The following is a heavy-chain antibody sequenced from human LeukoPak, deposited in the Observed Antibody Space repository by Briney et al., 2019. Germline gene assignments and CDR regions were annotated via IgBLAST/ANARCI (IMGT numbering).Heavy chain of an antibody. Sequence: SETLSLTCAVYGGSISSYYWNWIRQPAGKGLEWIGRIYTSGSTKYNPSLKSRVTMSVDTSKNQFSLKLSSVTVADTAVYYCARDGYYDSSGSYHRPFDYWGQGTLVSVSS. V-gene: IGHV4-4*07. D-gene: IGHD3-22*01. CDR1: GGSISSYY. CDR2: IYTSGST. J-gene: IGHJ4*02. CDR3: ARDGYYDSSGSYHRPFDY.